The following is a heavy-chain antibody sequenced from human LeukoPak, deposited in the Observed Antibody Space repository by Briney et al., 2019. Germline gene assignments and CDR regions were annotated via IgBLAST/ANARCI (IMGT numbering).Heavy chain of an antibody. CDR1: GDSISSSSYY. J-gene: IGHJ4*02. D-gene: IGHD3-22*01. CDR3: ARHRERGGGYLDY. CDR2: IYYSGST. V-gene: IGHV4-39*01. Sequence: SETLSLTCTVSGDSISSSSYYWGWIRQPPGKGLEWIGSIYYSGSTYYNPSLKSRVTISVDTSKNQFSLKLSSVTAADTAVYYCARHRERGGGYLDYWGQGTLVTVSS.